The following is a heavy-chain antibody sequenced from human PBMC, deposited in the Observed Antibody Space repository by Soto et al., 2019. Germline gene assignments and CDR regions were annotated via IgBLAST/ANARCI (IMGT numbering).Heavy chain of an antibody. CDR1: GGSISSSSYY. V-gene: IGHV4-39*02. Sequence: QLQLQESGPGLVKPSETLSLTCTVSGGSISSSSYYWGWIRQPPGKGLEWIGSIYYSGSTYYNPSLKSRVTISVDTSKNQFSLKLSSVTAADTAVYYCARELPSHSSDWYFDYWGQGTLVTVSS. D-gene: IGHD6-19*01. CDR3: ARELPSHSSDWYFDY. CDR2: IYYSGST. J-gene: IGHJ4*02.